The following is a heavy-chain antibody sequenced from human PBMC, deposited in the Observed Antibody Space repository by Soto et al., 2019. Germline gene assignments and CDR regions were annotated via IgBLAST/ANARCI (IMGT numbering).Heavy chain of an antibody. CDR2: TYPGASDT. Sequence: PVESLSIYCKVSGYSFTRYWIVWVLQMPGKGLEWMGITYPGASDTRYSPSFQGQVTISADKSISTAYLQWSSLKASDTAMYYCARRGGIAAEFYGMDVWGQGTTVTVSS. J-gene: IGHJ6*01. CDR1: GYSFTRYW. V-gene: IGHV5-51*01. D-gene: IGHD6-13*01. CDR3: ARRGGIAAEFYGMDV.